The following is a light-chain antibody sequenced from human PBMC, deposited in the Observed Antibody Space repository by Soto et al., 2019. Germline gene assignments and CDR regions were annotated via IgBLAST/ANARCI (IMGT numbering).Light chain of an antibody. V-gene: IGLV4-69*01. CDR1: SGHSSYA. CDR3: QTWVTGIRV. J-gene: IGLJ3*02. CDR2: LNSDGSH. Sequence: QLVLTQSPSASASLGASVKLTCTLRSGHSSYAIAWHQQQPEKGPRYLMKLNSDGSHSKGDGIPDRFSGSSSGAERYLTISSLQSEDEADYYCQTWVTGIRVFGGVTKLTVL.